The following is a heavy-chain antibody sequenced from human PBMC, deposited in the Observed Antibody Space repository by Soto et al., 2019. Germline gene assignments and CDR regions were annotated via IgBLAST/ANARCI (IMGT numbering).Heavy chain of an antibody. CDR3: ARDLRRWLPEGSAFDI. J-gene: IGHJ3*02. CDR1: EFVSSGYG. CDR2: IWYDGSNK. D-gene: IGHD6-19*01. V-gene: IGHV3-33*01. Sequence: PGGPLRPSLPASEFVSSGYGMHWVRQAPGKGLEWVAVIWYDGSNKYYTDSVKGRFTISRDNSKNTLYLQINSLRAEDTAVYYCARDLRRWLPEGSAFDIWGQGTMVTVSS.